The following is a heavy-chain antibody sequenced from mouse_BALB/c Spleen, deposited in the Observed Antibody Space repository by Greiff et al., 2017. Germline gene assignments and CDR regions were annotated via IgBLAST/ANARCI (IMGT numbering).Heavy chain of an antibody. CDR3: ARHDGGCFDY. CDR1: GFTFSSYG. J-gene: IGHJ2*01. CDR2: ISSGGSYT. V-gene: IGHV5-6*01. Sequence: DVQLQESGGDLVKPGGSLKLSCAASGFTFSSYGMSWVRQTPDKRLEWVATISSGGSYTYYPDSVKGRFTISRDNAKNTLYLQMSSLKSEDTAMYYCARHDGGCFDYWGQGTTLTVSS.